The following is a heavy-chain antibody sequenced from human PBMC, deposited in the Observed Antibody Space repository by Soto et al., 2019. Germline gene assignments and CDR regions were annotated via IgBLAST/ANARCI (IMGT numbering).Heavy chain of an antibody. CDR1: GGSISSSSYY. Sequence: QLQLQESGPGLVKPSETLSLTCTVSGGSISSSSYYWGWIRQPPGKGLEWIGSIYYSGSTYYNPSLKSRVTISVDTSKNQFSLKLSSVTAADTAVYYCARGTAMALATFDYWGQGTLVTDSS. D-gene: IGHD5-18*01. V-gene: IGHV4-39*01. CDR3: ARGTAMALATFDY. CDR2: IYYSGST. J-gene: IGHJ4*02.